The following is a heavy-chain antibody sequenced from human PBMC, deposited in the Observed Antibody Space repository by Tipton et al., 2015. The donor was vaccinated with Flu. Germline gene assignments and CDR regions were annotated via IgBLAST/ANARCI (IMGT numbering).Heavy chain of an antibody. Sequence: TLSLTCTVSGGSISSGGAYWSWIRQHPGKGLEWIGGIYYSGSTYYNPSLMSRLTISVDTSKNRFFLNLNSVTAADTAVYYCARDQGFGGGLAYDYYLLDVWGQGTTVTGSS. CDR1: GGSISSGGAY. CDR3: ARDQGFGGGLAYDYYLLDV. D-gene: IGHD3-10*01. J-gene: IGHJ6*02. V-gene: IGHV4-31*03. CDR2: IYYSGST.